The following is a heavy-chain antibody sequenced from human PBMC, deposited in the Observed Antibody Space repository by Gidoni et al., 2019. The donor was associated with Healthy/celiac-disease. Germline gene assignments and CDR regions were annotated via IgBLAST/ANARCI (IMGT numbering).Heavy chain of an antibody. V-gene: IGHV3-30*18. CDR1: GFPFSIYG. J-gene: IGHJ4*02. CDR3: AKVKGYGDYIDY. Sequence: QVQLVESGGGVVQPGRSLRLSCAASGFPFSIYGMHWVRQAPGKGLVWVAVISYDGSNKYYADSVKGRFTISRDNSKNTLYLQMNSLRAEDTAVYYCAKVKGYGDYIDYWGQGTLVTVSS. D-gene: IGHD4-17*01. CDR2: ISYDGSNK.